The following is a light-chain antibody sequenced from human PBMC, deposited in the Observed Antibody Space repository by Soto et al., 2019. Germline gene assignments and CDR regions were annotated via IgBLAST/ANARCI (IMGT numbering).Light chain of an antibody. CDR1: QSVSSSY. Sequence: EIVLTQSPGTLSLSPGERATLSCRASQSVSSSYLAWYQQKPGQAPRLLIYGASSRATGIPDRFSCSGSGVDFTLTISRLEPEDSAVYYCQQYGSSPLTFGGGTKVEIK. J-gene: IGKJ4*01. CDR3: QQYGSSPLT. V-gene: IGKV3-20*01. CDR2: GAS.